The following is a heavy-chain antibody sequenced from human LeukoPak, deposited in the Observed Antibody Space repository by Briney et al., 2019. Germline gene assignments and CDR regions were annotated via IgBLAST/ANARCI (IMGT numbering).Heavy chain of an antibody. CDR2: IYYSGRT. V-gene: IGHV4-59*01. D-gene: IGHD5-24*01. CDR3: ARDRDGYNPFDY. CDR1: GGSISSDY. J-gene: IGHJ4*02. Sequence: KPSETLSLTCTVSGGSISSDYWSWIRQPPGKGLEWIGYIYYSGRTYYNPSLKSRITISVDASKNQFSLKLSSVTAADTAVYYCARDRDGYNPFDYWGQGTLVTVSS.